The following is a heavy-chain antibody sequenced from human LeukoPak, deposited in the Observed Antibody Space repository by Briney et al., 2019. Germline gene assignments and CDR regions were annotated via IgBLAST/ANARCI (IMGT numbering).Heavy chain of an antibody. J-gene: IGHJ5*02. Sequence: SETLSLTCTVSGGSISSSSYYWGWIRQPPGKGLEWIGSIYYSGSTYYNPSLKSRVTISVDTSKNQFSLKLSSVTAADTAVYYCARLQGTYYDFWSGYPREGWFDPWGQGTLVTVSS. CDR2: IYYSGST. D-gene: IGHD3-3*01. V-gene: IGHV4-39*07. CDR3: ARLQGTYYDFWSGYPREGWFDP. CDR1: GGSISSSSYY.